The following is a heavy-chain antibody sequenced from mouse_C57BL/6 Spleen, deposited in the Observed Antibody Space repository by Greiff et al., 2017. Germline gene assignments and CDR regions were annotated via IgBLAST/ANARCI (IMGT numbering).Heavy chain of an antibody. Sequence: VQLQQPGAELVKPGASVKLSCKASGYTFTSYWMQWVKQRPGQGLEWIGEIDPSDSYTNYNQKFKGKATLTVDTSSSTAYMQLSSLTSEDSAVYYCARSRVTFAYWGQGTLVTVSA. J-gene: IGHJ3*01. CDR2: IDPSDSYT. CDR1: GYTFTSYW. V-gene: IGHV1-50*01. CDR3: ARSRVTFAY. D-gene: IGHD2-3*01.